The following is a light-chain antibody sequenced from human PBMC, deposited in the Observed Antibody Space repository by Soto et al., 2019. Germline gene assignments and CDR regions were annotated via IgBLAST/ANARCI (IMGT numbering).Light chain of an antibody. CDR1: SSNIGAGYD. CDR2: GNS. Sequence: QSVLTQPPSVSGAPGQRVTISCTGSSSNIGAGYDVHWYQQLPGTAPKLLIYGNSNRPSGVPDRFSGSKSGPSASLAITGIQAEDEADYYCQSYGSSLSGYVFGPGTKLTVL. V-gene: IGLV1-40*01. J-gene: IGLJ1*01. CDR3: QSYGSSLSGYV.